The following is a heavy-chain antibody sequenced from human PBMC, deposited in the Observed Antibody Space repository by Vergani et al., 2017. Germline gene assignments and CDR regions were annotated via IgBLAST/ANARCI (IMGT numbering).Heavy chain of an antibody. V-gene: IGHV3-33*01. Sequence: QVQLVESGGGVVQPGRSLRLSCAASGFSFSSFGFHWVRQAPGMGLEWVAVIWYDGSNKYYADSVKGRFTISRDNSKDTLYLQMNSLRAEDAAVYYCARYSARSLPPYYYYYMDVWGKGTTVTVSS. D-gene: IGHD2-21*01. J-gene: IGHJ6*03. CDR2: IWYDGSNK. CDR1: GFSFSSFG. CDR3: ARYSARSLPPYYYYYMDV.